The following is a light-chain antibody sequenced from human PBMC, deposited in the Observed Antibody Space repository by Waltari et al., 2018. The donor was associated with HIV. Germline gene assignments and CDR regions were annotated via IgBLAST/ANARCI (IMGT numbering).Light chain of an antibody. J-gene: IGLJ3*02. CDR2: HTD. V-gene: IGLV8-61*01. CDR1: AESVAARYR. CDR3: CVYMGSSVWV. Sequence: QTVVTQEPSSSVSPGGTVGRTCGLNAESVAARYRVTWLQQTPGLAPRTLVYHTDIRSSCVPGRCSGSILGDKAALIITGAQLEDESDYYCCVYMGSSVWVFGGGTKLTVL.